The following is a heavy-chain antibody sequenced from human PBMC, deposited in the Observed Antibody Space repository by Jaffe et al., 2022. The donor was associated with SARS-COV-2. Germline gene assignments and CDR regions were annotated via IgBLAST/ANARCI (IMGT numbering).Heavy chain of an antibody. CDR1: GFTFTSSA. Sequence: QMQLVQSGPEVKKPGTSVKVSCKASGFTFTSSAMQWVRQARGQRLEWIGWIVVGSGNTNYAQKFQERVTITRDMSTSTAYMELSSLRSEDTAVYYCAAAPGGWELPEDYYYYYGMDVWGQGTTVTVSS. D-gene: IGHD1-26*01. CDR3: AAAPGGWELPEDYYYYYGMDV. CDR2: IVVGSGNT. V-gene: IGHV1-58*02. J-gene: IGHJ6*02.